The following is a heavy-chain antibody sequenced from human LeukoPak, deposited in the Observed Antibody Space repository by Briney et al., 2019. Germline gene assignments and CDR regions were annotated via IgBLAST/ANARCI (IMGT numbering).Heavy chain of an antibody. V-gene: IGHV3-9*01. CDR2: ISWNSGSI. Sequence: GRSLRLSCAASGFTFDDYAMHWVRQAPGKGLEWVSGISWNSGSIGYADSVKGRFTISRDNAKNPLYLQMNSLRAEDTALYYCAKDIGSSSSPYHFDYWGQGTLVTVSS. J-gene: IGHJ4*02. D-gene: IGHD6-6*01. CDR3: AKDIGSSSSPYHFDY. CDR1: GFTFDDYA.